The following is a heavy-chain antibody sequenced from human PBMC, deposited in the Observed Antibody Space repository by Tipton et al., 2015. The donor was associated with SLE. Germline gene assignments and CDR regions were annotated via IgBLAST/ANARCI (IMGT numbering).Heavy chain of an antibody. V-gene: IGHV4-39*07. CDR2: IYYSGTT. Sequence: TLSLTCTVSDGSISSSSYYWARIRQPPGRGLEYIGSIYYSGTTNFNPSLKSRVTISVDTSKNQFSLKLSSVTAADTAVYYCARLGVALDYWGQGTLVTVSS. D-gene: IGHD2-21*01. J-gene: IGHJ4*02. CDR3: ARLGVALDY. CDR1: DGSISSSSYY.